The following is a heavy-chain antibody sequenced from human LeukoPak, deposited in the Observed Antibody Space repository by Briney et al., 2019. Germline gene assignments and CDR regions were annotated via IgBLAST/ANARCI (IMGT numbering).Heavy chain of an antibody. D-gene: IGHD1-26*01. J-gene: IGHJ3*02. CDR2: LYYSGST. CDR1: GGSISTSSYY. CDR3: ARDGGGSYVPTDAFDI. Sequence: SETLSLTCTVSGGSISTSSYYWGWIRQPPGKGLEWIGSLYYSGSTYYNPSLKSRVTISVDTSKNQFSLKLSSVTAADTAVYYCARDGGGSYVPTDAFDIWGQGTMVTVSS. V-gene: IGHV4-39*02.